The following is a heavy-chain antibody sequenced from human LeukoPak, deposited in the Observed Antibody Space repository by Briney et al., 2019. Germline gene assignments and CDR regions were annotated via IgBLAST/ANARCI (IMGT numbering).Heavy chain of an antibody. D-gene: IGHD6-19*01. J-gene: IGHJ2*01. V-gene: IGHV4-4*07. Sequence: SETLSLTCTVSGGSISSYYWSWIRQPAGKGLEWIGRIYTSGSTNYNPSLKSRVTISVDTSKNQFSLKLSSVTAADTAVYYCARWLEAVAVPNWYFDLWGRGTLVTVSS. CDR3: ARWLEAVAVPNWYFDL. CDR2: IYTSGST. CDR1: GGSISSYY.